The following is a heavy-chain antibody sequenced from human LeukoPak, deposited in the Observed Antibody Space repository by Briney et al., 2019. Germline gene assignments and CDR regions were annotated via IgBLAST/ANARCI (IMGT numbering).Heavy chain of an antibody. J-gene: IGHJ4*02. CDR1: GFTVSSNY. D-gene: IGHD1-26*01. CDR3: ARDALSGSYDY. Sequence: GGSLRLSCAASGFTVSSNYMSWVRQAPGKGLEWVSVIYRGGSTYYADSVKGRFTISRDNSKNTLYLQMNSLRAEDTAVYYCARDALSGSYDYWGQGTLVTVSS. V-gene: IGHV3-66*02. CDR2: IYRGGST.